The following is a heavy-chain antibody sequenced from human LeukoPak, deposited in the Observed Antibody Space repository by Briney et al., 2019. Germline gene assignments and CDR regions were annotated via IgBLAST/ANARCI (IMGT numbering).Heavy chain of an antibody. V-gene: IGHV1-69*04. CDR2: IIPILGIA. CDR1: GGTFSSYA. J-gene: IGHJ5*02. Sequence: GASVKVSCKASGGTFSSYAISWVRQAPGQGLEWMGRIIPILGIANYAQKFQGRVTITADKSTSTAYMGLSSLRSEDTAVYYCARTYCSGGSCYSVWFDPWGQGTLVTVSS. D-gene: IGHD2-15*01. CDR3: ARTYCSGGSCYSVWFDP.